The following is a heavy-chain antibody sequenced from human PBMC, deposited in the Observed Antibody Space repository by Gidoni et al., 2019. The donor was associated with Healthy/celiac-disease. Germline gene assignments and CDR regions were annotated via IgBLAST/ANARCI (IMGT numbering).Heavy chain of an antibody. CDR3: ARDSRFLEWSHDAFDI. J-gene: IGHJ3*02. D-gene: IGHD3-3*01. CDR2: ISSSSSYI. CDR1: GFTFSSYS. V-gene: IGHV3-21*01. Sequence: EVQLVESGGGLVKPGGSLRLSCEASGFTFSSYSMNWVRQALGKGLEWVSSISSSSSYIYYADSVKGRFTISRDNAKNSLYLQMHSLRAEDTAVYYCARDSRFLEWSHDAFDIWGQGTMVTVSS.